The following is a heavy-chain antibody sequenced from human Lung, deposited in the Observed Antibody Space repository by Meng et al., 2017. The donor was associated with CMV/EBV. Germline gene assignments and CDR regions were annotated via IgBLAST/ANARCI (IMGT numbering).Heavy chain of an antibody. CDR2: ISSSSSYI. D-gene: IGHD1-1*01. CDR1: GFTSSSYS. J-gene: IGHJ5*02. V-gene: IGHV3-21*01. CDR3: ARNTGTRFDP. Sequence: LSCAASGFTSSSYSMSWVRQAPGKGLEWVSSISSSSSYIYYADSVKGRFTISRDNAKNSLYLQMNSLRAEDTAVYYCARNTGTRFDPWGQGTLVTVSS.